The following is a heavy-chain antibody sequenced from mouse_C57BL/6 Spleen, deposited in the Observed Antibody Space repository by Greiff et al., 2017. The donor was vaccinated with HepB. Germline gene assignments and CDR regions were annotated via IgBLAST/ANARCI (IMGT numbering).Heavy chain of an antibody. CDR1: GYAFTNYL. D-gene: IGHD1-1*01. CDR3: ARSLLLRFFDY. V-gene: IGHV1-54*01. Sequence: VQLKQSGAELVRPGTSVKVSCKASGYAFTNYLIEWVKQRPGQGLEWIGVINPGSGGTNYNEKFKGKATLTADKSSSTAYMQLSSLTSEDSAVYFCARSLLLRFFDYWGQGTTLTVSS. CDR2: INPGSGGT. J-gene: IGHJ2*01.